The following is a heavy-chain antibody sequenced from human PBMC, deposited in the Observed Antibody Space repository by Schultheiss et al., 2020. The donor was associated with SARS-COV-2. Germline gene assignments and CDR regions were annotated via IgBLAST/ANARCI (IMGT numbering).Heavy chain of an antibody. CDR1: GFTFSDYA. J-gene: IGHJ4*02. D-gene: IGHD3-22*01. Sequence: GGSLRLSCAASGFTFSDYAMYWVRQAPGKGLEWVAFISYDGSNKYYADSVKGRFTISRDNSKNTLYLQMNSLRAEDTAVYYCARDFSPYDSSGCEFDYWGQGTLVTVSS. CDR3: ARDFSPYDSSGCEFDY. CDR2: ISYDGSNK. V-gene: IGHV3-30*04.